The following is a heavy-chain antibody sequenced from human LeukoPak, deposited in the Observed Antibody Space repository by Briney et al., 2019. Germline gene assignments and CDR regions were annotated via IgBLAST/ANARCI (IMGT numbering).Heavy chain of an antibody. CDR3: ATHGLGYCSSTSCYHY. CDR2: IIPILGIA. J-gene: IGHJ4*02. CDR1: GGTFSSYT. Sequence: GASVKVSCKASGGTFSSYTISWVRQAPGQGLEWMGRIIPILGIANYAQKFQGRVTITADKSTSTAYMELSSLRSEDTAVYYCATHGLGYCSSTSCYHYWGQGTLVPVSS. D-gene: IGHD2-2*01. V-gene: IGHV1-69*02.